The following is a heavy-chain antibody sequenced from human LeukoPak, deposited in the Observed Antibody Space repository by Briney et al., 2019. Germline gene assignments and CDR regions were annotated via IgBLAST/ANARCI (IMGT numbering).Heavy chain of an antibody. D-gene: IGHD2-8*01. CDR2: IYYSGST. V-gene: IGHV4-39*07. CDR3: ARMGGDIVLMVYARDAFDI. CDR1: GGSISSSSYY. J-gene: IGHJ3*02. Sequence: PSETLSLTCTVSGGSISSSSYYWGWIRQPPGKGLEWIGSIYYSGSTYYNPSLKSRVTISVDTSKNQFSLKLSSVTAADTAVYYCARMGGDIVLMVYARDAFDIWGQGTMVTVSS.